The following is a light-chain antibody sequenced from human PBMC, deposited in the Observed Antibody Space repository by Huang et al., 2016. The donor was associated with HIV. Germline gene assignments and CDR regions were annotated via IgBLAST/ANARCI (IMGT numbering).Light chain of an antibody. CDR3: QQYNTSPRT. J-gene: IGKJ1*01. Sequence: ENLMTQSPSTLSVSPGESATLSCRASQSVFKNLAWYQQKPGQAPKLLIYGSSTRAAGSPARFSGSGSGTDFTLTISSLQSEDVAVYYCQQYNTSPRTFGQGTKVEV. V-gene: IGKV3-15*01. CDR2: GSS. CDR1: QSVFKN.